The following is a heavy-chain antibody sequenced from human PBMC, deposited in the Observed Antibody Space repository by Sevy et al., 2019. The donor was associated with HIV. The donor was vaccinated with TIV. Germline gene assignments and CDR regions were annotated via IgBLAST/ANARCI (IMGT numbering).Heavy chain of an antibody. V-gene: IGHV4-59*11. J-gene: IGHJ4*02. Sequence: SETLSLTCTVSGGSITSLYWNWIRQPPGKGLEWIANIYYNGHINYNPSLKSRVTLSLDASKNQFSLRLSSVTAADTAMYYCAGENAWGRGYSWGQGTLVAVS. CDR3: AGENAWGRGYS. CDR1: GGSITSLY. CDR2: IYYNGHI. D-gene: IGHD1-26*01.